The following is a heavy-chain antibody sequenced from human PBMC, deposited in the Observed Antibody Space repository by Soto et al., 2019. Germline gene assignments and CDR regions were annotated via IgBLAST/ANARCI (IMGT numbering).Heavy chain of an antibody. CDR3: AREASVLIPAAQPSRFDS. J-gene: IGHJ4*02. D-gene: IGHD2-2*01. Sequence: ASVKVSCKGFGYSFMKYGINWVRQAPGQGPEWVGWISPYSGYTHSAQKFHGRLTLTTDTAASTAYMELRILRSADTALYYCAREASVLIPAAQPSRFDSWGQGTRVTVSS. CDR2: ISPYSGYT. V-gene: IGHV1-18*01. CDR1: GYSFMKYG.